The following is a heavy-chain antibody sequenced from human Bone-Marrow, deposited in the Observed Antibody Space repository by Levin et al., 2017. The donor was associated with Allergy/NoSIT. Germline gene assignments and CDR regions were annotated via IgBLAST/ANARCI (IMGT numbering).Heavy chain of an antibody. V-gene: IGHV3-23*01. D-gene: IGHD2/OR15-2a*01. CDR1: GFTFSSNA. CDR3: AKCGPRCATFYFDY. J-gene: IGHJ4*02. Sequence: GGSLRLSCVVSGFTFSSNAMSWVRQAPGKGLEWVSAISGSGGNTDYADSVKGRFTISRDNSQNTLYLQMNSLRVEDTAVYYCAKCGPRCATFYFDYWGQGTLVIVSS. CDR2: ISGSGGNT.